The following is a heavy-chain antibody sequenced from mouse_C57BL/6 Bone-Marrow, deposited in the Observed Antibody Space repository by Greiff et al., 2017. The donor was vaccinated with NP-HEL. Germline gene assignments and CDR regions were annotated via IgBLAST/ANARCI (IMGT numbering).Heavy chain of an antibody. CDR1: GFTFSDYG. CDR3: ARGPRGGAWFAY. V-gene: IGHV5-17*01. J-gene: IGHJ3*01. CDR2: ISSGSSTI. Sequence: DVMLVESGGGLVKPGGSLKLSCAASGFTFSDYGMHWVRQAPEKGLEWVAYISSGSSTIYYADTVKGRFTISRDNAKNTLFLQMTSLRAEDTAMDYCARGPRGGAWFAYWGQGTLVTVSA.